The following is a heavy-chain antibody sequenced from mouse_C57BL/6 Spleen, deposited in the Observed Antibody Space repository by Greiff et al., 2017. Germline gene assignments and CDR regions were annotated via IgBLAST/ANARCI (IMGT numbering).Heavy chain of an antibody. CDR3: AITTVVSYWYFDV. Sequence: EVMLVESGGGLVKPGGSLKLSCAASGFTFSDYGMHWVRQAPEKGLEWVAYISSGSSTIYYADTVKGRFTISRDNAKNTLFLQMTSLRSEDTAMYYCAITTVVSYWYFDVWGTGTTVTVSS. V-gene: IGHV5-17*01. CDR2: ISSGSSTI. D-gene: IGHD1-1*01. CDR1: GFTFSDYG. J-gene: IGHJ1*03.